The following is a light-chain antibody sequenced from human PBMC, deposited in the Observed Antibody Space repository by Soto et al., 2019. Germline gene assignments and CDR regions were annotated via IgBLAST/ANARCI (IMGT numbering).Light chain of an antibody. CDR3: QQLNSYPLT. Sequence: VRLSQSPSPLFPPVGYKVTITSRASQSISSWLAWYQQKPGKAPNLLIYDASSLESGVPSRFSGSGSGTEFTLTISSLQPEDFATYSCQQLNSYPLTFGGGTQVEIK. CDR2: DAS. J-gene: IGKJ4*01. V-gene: IGKV1-5*01. CDR1: QSISSW.